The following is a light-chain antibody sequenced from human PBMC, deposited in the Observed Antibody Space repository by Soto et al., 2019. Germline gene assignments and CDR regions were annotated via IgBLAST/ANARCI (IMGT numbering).Light chain of an antibody. CDR2: EDN. J-gene: IGLJ1*01. CDR3: GTWDSSLSVFV. Sequence: QSVLTQPPSVSAAPGQKVTISCSGSSSNIGKNYVSWYQQVPGTAPKLVIYEDNKRRSGIPDRFSGSKSGTSATLGITGLQTGDEADYYCGTWDSSLSVFVFGTGTKVTVL. V-gene: IGLV1-51*02. CDR1: SSNIGKNY.